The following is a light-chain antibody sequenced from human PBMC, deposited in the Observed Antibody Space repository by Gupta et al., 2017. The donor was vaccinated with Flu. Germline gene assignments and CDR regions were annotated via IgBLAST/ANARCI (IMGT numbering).Light chain of an antibody. V-gene: IGKV2-28*01. CDR2: LGS. J-gene: IGKJ4*01. CDR1: QSLLLSNGFTY. CDR3: MQALQTPHT. Sequence: ISCTSSQSLLLSNGFTYLNWYLQKPGQSPQVLVYLGSRRAPGVPDRFSGSGSGTDYTLKISRVEAVDVGVYYCMQALQTPHTFGGGTRVEIK.